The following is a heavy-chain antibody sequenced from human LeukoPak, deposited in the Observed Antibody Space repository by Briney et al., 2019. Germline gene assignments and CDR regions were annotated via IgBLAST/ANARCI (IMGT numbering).Heavy chain of an antibody. V-gene: IGHV1-2*02. CDR3: AREAYASGSFRTDYYYMDV. J-gene: IGHJ6*03. Sequence: ASVKVSCKACGYTFTSYYMHWVRQAPGQGLEWMGGINPNSGGTNYAQKFQGRVTMTRDTSISTAYMELSRLRSDDTAVYYCAREAYASGSFRTDYYYMDVWGKGTTVTISS. CDR2: INPNSGGT. CDR1: GYTFTSYY. D-gene: IGHD3-10*01.